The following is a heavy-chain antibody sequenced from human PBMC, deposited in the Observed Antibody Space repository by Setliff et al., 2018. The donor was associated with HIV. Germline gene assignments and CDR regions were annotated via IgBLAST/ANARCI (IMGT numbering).Heavy chain of an antibody. D-gene: IGHD6-19*01. J-gene: IGHJ4*02. Sequence: ASVKVSCKASGYTFSAYGISWVRQAPGQGLEWMGWISAYNGNTNYAQKLQDRVTMTTDTSTRTAYMELRRLRSDDTAVYYCARDSSGVLSLRYMDVWGQGTLVTVSS. CDR2: ISAYNGNT. CDR3: ARDSSGVLSLRYMDV. CDR1: GYTFSAYG. V-gene: IGHV1-18*01.